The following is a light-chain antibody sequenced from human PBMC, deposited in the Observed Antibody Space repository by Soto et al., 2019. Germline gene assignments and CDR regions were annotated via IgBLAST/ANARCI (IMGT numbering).Light chain of an antibody. CDR3: QQYGSSPGT. CDR1: QSVSSN. J-gene: IGKJ1*01. CDR2: GAS. V-gene: IGKV3-20*01. Sequence: EIGVTQSPATLSVSPGERATLSCRASQSVSSNLAWYQQKPGQAPRLLIYGASTRATGIPARFSGSGSGTDFTLTISRLEPEDFAVYYCQQYGSSPGTFGQGTKLDIK.